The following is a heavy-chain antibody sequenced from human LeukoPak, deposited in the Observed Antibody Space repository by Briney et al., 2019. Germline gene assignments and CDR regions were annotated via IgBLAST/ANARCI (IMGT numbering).Heavy chain of an antibody. V-gene: IGHV3-21*01. Sequence: GGSLRLSCAASGFTFSSYSMNWVRQAPGKGLEWVSSISSSSSYVYYADSVKGRFTISRDNAKNSLYLQMNSLRAEDTAVYYCARLAFPHRGPTDYWGQGTLVTVSS. CDR2: ISSSSSYV. J-gene: IGHJ4*02. CDR3: ARLAFPHRGPTDY. CDR1: GFTFSSYS.